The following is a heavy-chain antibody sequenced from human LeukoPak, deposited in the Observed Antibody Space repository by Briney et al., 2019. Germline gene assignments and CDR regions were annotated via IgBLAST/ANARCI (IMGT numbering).Heavy chain of an antibody. J-gene: IGHJ6*02. D-gene: IGHD3-10*01. CDR3: ARFEAVWFGELLRDYYYGMDV. CDR1: GFTFSSYS. V-gene: IGHV3-21*01. Sequence: PGGSLRLSCAASGFTFSSYSMNWVRQAPGKGLEWVSSISSSSSYIYYADSVKGRFTISRDNAKNSLYLQMNSLRAEDTAVYYCARFEAVWFGELLRDYYYGMDVWGQGTTVTVSS. CDR2: ISSSSSYI.